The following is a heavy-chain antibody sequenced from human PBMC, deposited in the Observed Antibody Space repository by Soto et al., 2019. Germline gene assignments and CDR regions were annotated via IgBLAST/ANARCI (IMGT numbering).Heavy chain of an antibody. V-gene: IGHV3-23*01. Sequence: EVQLLESGGGLVQPGGSLRLSCAASGLTFSRHAMAWVRQAPGKGLEWLSSISESSSSTYYADSVKGRFTISKDNSKNMLYMQMNSLRDEDTAVYYCAKQPNGFDSWGQGTLVTVSS. CDR3: AKQPNGFDS. CDR1: GLTFSRHA. CDR2: ISESSSST. J-gene: IGHJ5*01.